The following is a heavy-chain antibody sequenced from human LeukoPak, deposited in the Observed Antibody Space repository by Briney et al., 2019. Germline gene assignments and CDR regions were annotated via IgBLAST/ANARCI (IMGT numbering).Heavy chain of an antibody. CDR2: ISSSSSTI. CDR1: GFTFSSYS. J-gene: IGHJ4*02. CDR3: ARGPGGIVAPTFGY. D-gene: IGHD5-12*01. V-gene: IGHV3-48*04. Sequence: GGSLRLSCAASGFTFSSYSMNWVRQAPGKGLEWVSYISSSSSTIYYADSVKGRFTISRDNAKDSLYLQMNSLRAEDTAVYYCARGPGGIVAPTFGYWGQGTLVTVSS.